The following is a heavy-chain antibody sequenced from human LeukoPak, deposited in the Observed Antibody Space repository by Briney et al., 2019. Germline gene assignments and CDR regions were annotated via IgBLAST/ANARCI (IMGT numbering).Heavy chain of an antibody. V-gene: IGHV1-46*01. CDR3: ARWGYGGTPLDY. Sequence: ASVKVSCKASGYTFTSYYMHWVRQAPGQGLEWMGTINPSGGSTSYAQKFQGRVTMTRDTSTSTVYMELSSLRSEDTAVYYCARWGYGGTPLDYWGQGTLVTVSS. CDR1: GYTFTSYY. J-gene: IGHJ4*02. CDR2: INPSGGST. D-gene: IGHD3-16*01.